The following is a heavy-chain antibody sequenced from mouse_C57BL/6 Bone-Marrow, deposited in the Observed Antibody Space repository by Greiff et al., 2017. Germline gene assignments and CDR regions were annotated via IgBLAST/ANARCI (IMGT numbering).Heavy chain of an antibody. Sequence: QVQLQQSDAELVQPGASVKISCKVSGYTFTDHTIHWMKQRPEQGLEWIGYIYPRDGSTKYNEKFKGKATLTADKSSSTAYMQLNSLPSEDAAVYFCASPLYHGDFDVWGTGTTVTVSS. CDR3: ASPLYHGDFDV. V-gene: IGHV1-78*01. D-gene: IGHD6-1*01. J-gene: IGHJ1*03. CDR1: GYTFTDHT. CDR2: IYPRDGST.